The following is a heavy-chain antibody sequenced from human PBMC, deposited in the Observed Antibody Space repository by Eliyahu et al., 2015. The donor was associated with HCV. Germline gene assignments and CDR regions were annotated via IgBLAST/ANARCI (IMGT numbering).Heavy chain of an antibody. Sequence: EVQLVESGGXLVQPGGSLXLSCAASGFTFSTYWMHWVRQAPGKGLVWVSRLNEDGTTTTYADSXKGRFTISRDNAKNTLYLQMNSLRAEDTAVYYCARDLMGRDDYWGQGTLVTVSS. CDR1: GFTFSTYW. CDR3: ARDLMGRDDY. V-gene: IGHV3-74*01. D-gene: IGHD3-10*01. J-gene: IGHJ4*02. CDR2: LNEDGTTT.